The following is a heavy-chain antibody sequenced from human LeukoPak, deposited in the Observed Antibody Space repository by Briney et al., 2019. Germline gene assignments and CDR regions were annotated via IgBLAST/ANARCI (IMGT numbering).Heavy chain of an antibody. J-gene: IGHJ3*02. D-gene: IGHD6-6*01. CDR1: GFTFDDYA. CDR3: AKDTTYSSSSAAFDI. V-gene: IGHV3-9*03. CDR2: ISWNSGSI. Sequence: GRSLRLSCAASGFTFDDYAMHWVRQAPGKGLEWVSGISWNSGSIGYADSVKGRFTISRDNAKSSLYLQMNSLRAEDMALYYCAKDTTYSSSSAAFDIWGQGTMVTVSS.